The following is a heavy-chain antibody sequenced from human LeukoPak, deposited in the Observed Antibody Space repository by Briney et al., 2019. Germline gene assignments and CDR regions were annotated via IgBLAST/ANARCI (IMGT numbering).Heavy chain of an antibody. Sequence: PSETLSLTCTVSGGSISSSAYYWGWIRQPPGKGLEWIGSIYYSGSTYYNPSLKSRVTISVDTSKNLISLKLSSVNAADTAVYSCARLTSGDDYGTTGAFDIWGQGTMVTVSS. D-gene: IGHD4-17*01. CDR1: GGSISSSAYY. J-gene: IGHJ3*02. CDR3: ARLTSGDDYGTTGAFDI. CDR2: IYYSGST. V-gene: IGHV4-39*01.